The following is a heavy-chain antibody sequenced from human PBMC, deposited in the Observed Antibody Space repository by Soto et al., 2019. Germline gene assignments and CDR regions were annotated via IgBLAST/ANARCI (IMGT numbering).Heavy chain of an antibody. CDR1: GGSFSGYY. D-gene: IGHD2-2*01. V-gene: IGHV4-34*01. CDR2: INHSGST. J-gene: IGHJ6*03. CDR3: ARGNCSSTSCYSDYMDV. Sequence: SETLSLTCAVYGGSFSGYYWSWIRQPPGKGLEWIGEINHSGSTNYNPSFKSRVTISVDTSKNQFSLKLSSVTAADTAVYYCARGNCSSTSCYSDYMDVWGKGTTVTVSS.